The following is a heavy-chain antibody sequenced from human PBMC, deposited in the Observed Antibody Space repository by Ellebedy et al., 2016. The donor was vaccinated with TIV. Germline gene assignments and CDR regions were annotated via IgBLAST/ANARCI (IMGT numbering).Heavy chain of an antibody. CDR1: GFSFSSYG. D-gene: IGHD4-23*01. CDR3: ARDSRGRWTPFDH. J-gene: IGHJ4*02. CDR2: IWYDGTDE. V-gene: IGHV3-33*01. Sequence: PGGSLRLSCAAPGFSFSSYGMHWVRQSPGKGLEWMAFIWYDGTDESYAESVEGRFSISRDNSKNTLYLHMKSLRAEDTAIYYCARDSRGRWTPFDHWGQGTVVAVSS.